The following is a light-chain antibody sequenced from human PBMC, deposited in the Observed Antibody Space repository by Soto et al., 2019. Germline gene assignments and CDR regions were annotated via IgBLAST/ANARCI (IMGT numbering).Light chain of an antibody. V-gene: IGKV1-12*01. Sequence: DIRMTQSPSSVSASLGDRVTITCRASQYIGTSLAWYQQRPGEAPKLRIYGAYRLHVGVPSRFPAGGSGKVFTLTITSLQPEVFEIYFCQQPHDFPRTFGLGTKG. CDR1: QYIGTS. J-gene: IGKJ1*01. CDR2: GAY. CDR3: QQPHDFPRT.